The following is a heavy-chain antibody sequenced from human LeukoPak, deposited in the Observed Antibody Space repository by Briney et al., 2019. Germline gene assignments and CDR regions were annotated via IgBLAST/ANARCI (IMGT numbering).Heavy chain of an antibody. CDR3: ARSQSGWFDY. V-gene: IGHV4-34*01. J-gene: IGHJ4*02. CDR1: GGSFSGYY. Sequence: SETLSLTCAVYGGSFSGYYWSWIRQPPGKGLEWIGEINHSGSTNYNPSLKSRVTISVDTSKNQFSLKLSSVTAADTAVYYCARSQSGWFDYCGQGTLVTVSS. D-gene: IGHD6-19*01. CDR2: INHSGST.